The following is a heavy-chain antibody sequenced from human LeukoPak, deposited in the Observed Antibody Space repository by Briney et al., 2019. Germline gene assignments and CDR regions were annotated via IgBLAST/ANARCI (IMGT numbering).Heavy chain of an antibody. J-gene: IGHJ4*02. CDR2: IYHSGST. D-gene: IGHD6-13*01. Sequence: SETLSLTCTVSGYSISSGYYWGWIRQPPGKGLEWIGSIYHSGSTYYNPSLKSRVTISVDTSKNQLSLKLSSVTAADTAVYYCAKVPLIAAPKHFDYWGQGTLVTVSS. CDR3: AKVPLIAAPKHFDY. V-gene: IGHV4-38-2*02. CDR1: GYSISSGYY.